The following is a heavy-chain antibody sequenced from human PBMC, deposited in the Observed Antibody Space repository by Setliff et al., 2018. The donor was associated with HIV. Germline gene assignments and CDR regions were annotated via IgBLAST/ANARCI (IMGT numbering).Heavy chain of an antibody. Sequence: SETLSLTCTVSGGSISSSSYYWGWIRQPPGKGLEWIGSIYYSGSTYYNPSLKSRVTRSVDTSKNQFSLKLSSVTAADTAVYYCARRYQSVDAVDYWGQGTLVTVS. V-gene: IGHV4-39*01. CDR2: IYYSGST. D-gene: IGHD2-2*01. J-gene: IGHJ4*02. CDR3: ARRYQSVDAVDY. CDR1: GGSISSSSYY.